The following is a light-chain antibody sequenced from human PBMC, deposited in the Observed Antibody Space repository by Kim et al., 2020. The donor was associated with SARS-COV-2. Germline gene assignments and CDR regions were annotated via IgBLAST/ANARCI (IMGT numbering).Light chain of an antibody. CDR3: QQYNNWPPLT. CDR2: GAP. V-gene: IGKV3-15*01. CDR1: QSVSSN. J-gene: IGKJ4*01. Sequence: SPRERATRSCRASQSVSSNLAWYQQKPGQAPRLLIDGAPTRATGIPARFSGSGSGTEFTLTISSLQSEDFAVYYCQQYNNWPPLTFGGGTKVDIK.